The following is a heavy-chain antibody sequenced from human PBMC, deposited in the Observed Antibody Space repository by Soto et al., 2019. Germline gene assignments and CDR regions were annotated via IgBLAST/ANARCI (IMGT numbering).Heavy chain of an antibody. Sequence: LSCAASGFTLSSYEMNWVRQAPGKALERVSYISSSGSTIYYADSVKGRFTISRDNAKNSLYLQMNSLRAEETAVYYCARSWPEYSSYSGWFDPWVQGYMVTVSA. D-gene: IGHD6-6*01. V-gene: IGHV3-48*03. CDR1: GFTLSSYE. CDR3: ARSWPEYSSYSGWFDP. CDR2: ISSSGSTI. J-gene: IGHJ5*02.